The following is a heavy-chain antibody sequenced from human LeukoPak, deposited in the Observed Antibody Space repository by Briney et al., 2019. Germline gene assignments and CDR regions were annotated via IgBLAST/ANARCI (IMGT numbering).Heavy chain of an antibody. D-gene: IGHD1-26*01. J-gene: IGHJ6*03. V-gene: IGHV3-43D*03. CDR1: GFTFDEYA. CDR3: AKDGGSYYSYMDV. CDR2: ISWDGGST. Sequence: RSGGSLRLSCAASGFTFDEYAMHWVRQAPGKGLEWVSLISWDGGSTYYADSVKVRFTISRDDRKNSLYLQMNSLRAEDTALYYCAKDGGSYYSYMDVWGKGTTVTVSS.